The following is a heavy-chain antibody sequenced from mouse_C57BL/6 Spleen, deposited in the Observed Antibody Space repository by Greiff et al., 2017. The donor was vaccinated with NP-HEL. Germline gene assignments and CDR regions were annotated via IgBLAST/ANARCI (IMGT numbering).Heavy chain of an antibody. V-gene: IGHV1-18*01. Sequence: EVKLQESGPELVKPGASVKIPCKASGYTFTDYNMDWVKQSHGKSLEWIGDINPNNGGTIYNQKFKGKATLTVDKSSSTAYMELRSLTSEDTAVYYCARAPTVVADYAMDYWGQGTSVTVSS. J-gene: IGHJ4*01. CDR2: INPNNGGT. CDR3: ARAPTVVADYAMDY. D-gene: IGHD1-1*01. CDR1: GYTFTDYN.